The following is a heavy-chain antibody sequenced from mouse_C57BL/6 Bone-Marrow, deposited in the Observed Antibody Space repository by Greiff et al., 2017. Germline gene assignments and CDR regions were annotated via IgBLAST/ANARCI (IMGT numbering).Heavy chain of an antibody. CDR2: ISSGGDYI. CDR1: GFTFSSYA. J-gene: IGHJ2*01. D-gene: IGHD1-1*01. V-gene: IGHV5-9-1*02. Sequence: EVQLVESGGGLVKPGGSLKLSCAASGFTFSSYAMSWVRQTPEKRLEWVAYISSGGDYIYYADTVKGRFTISRDNARNTLYLQMSSLKSEDTAMYYCTRGHYGSSFDYWGQGTTLTVSS. CDR3: TRGHYGSSFDY.